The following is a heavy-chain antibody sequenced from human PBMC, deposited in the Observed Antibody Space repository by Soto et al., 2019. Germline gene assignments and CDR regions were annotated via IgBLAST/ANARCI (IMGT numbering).Heavy chain of an antibody. CDR2: ISGSGGST. D-gene: IGHD3-10*01. CDR1: GFTFSSYA. J-gene: IGHJ6*02. CDR3: AKGDSPDLWFGELSAPYGMDV. Sequence: PGGSLRLSCAASGFTFSSYAVSWVRQAPGKGLEWVSAISGSGGSTYYADSVKGRFTISRDNSKNTLYLQMNSLRAEDTAVYYCAKGDSPDLWFGELSAPYGMDVWGQGTTVTVSS. V-gene: IGHV3-23*01.